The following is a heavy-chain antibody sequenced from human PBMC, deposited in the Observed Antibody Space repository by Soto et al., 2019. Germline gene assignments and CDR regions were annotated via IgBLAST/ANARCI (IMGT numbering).Heavy chain of an antibody. Sequence: QVQLVESGGGVVQPGRSLRLSCAASGFTFSSYAMHWVRQAPGKGLEWVAVISYDGSNKYYADSVKGRFTISRDNSKNTLYLQMNGLRAEDTAVYYCARDVYYYDSSGDDAFDIWGQGTMVTVSS. V-gene: IGHV3-30-3*01. CDR3: ARDVYYYDSSGDDAFDI. D-gene: IGHD3-22*01. CDR1: GFTFSSYA. J-gene: IGHJ3*02. CDR2: ISYDGSNK.